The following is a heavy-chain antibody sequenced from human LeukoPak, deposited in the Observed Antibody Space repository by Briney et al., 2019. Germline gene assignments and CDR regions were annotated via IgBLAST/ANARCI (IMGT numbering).Heavy chain of an antibody. CDR3: ARDLDQYNGRFGGFGHDF. V-gene: IGHV1-18*01. CDR1: GGTFSSYA. D-gene: IGHD3-10*01. CDR2: ISAYNGNT. Sequence: ASVKVSCKAYGGTFSSYAISWVRQAPGQGLEWMGWISAYNGNTNYAQSLQGRVTMTTDTSTSTVYMEMRSLTSDDTAVYYCARDLDQYNGRFGGFGHDFWGQGTLVTVSS. J-gene: IGHJ4*02.